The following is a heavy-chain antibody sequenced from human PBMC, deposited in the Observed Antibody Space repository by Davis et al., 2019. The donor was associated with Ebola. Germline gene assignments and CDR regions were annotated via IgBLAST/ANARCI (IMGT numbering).Heavy chain of an antibody. CDR2: MNPNSGNT. Sequence: ASVKVSCKASGYTFTNYDINWVRQATGQGLEWMGWMNPNSGNTGYAQKFRGRVTMTRNTSISIAYMELSSLRSEDTAVYYCASRGGVGAAAGSTVWGQGTLVTVSS. CDR3: ASRGGVGAAAGSTV. V-gene: IGHV1-8*01. CDR1: GYTFTNYD. J-gene: IGHJ4*02. D-gene: IGHD6-13*01.